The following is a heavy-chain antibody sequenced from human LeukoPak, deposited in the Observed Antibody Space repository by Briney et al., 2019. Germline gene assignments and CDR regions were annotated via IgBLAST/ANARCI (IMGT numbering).Heavy chain of an antibody. CDR3: ARDSPGIPDAFDI. Sequence: PSETLSLTCAVSGGSISSGGYYWSWIRQPPGKGLEWIGYIYYSGSTNYNPSLKSRVTISVDTSKNQFSLKLSSVTAADTAVYYCARDSPGIPDAFDIWGQGTMVTVSS. J-gene: IGHJ3*02. CDR1: GGSISSGGYY. V-gene: IGHV4-61*08. D-gene: IGHD6-13*01. CDR2: IYYSGST.